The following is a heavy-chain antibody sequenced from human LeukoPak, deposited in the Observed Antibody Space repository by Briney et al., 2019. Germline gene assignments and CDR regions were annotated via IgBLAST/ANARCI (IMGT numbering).Heavy chain of an antibody. CDR1: GGSTTGYF. CDR2: GDYSGGT. Sequence: SETLSLTCTVSGGSTTGYFWTWIRQPPGKGLEWIASGDYSGGTYYNPSLESRVAISADMSKNQFSLKLTSVTGADTAVYYCARDSSILYSSGWTRTSYFDYWGQGTLVTVSS. V-gene: IGHV4-39*07. CDR3: ARDSSILYSSGWTRTSYFDY. J-gene: IGHJ4*02. D-gene: IGHD6-19*01.